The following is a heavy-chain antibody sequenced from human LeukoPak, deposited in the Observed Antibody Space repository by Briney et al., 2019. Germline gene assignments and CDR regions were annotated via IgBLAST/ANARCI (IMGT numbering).Heavy chain of an antibody. J-gene: IGHJ6*03. Sequence: PGGSLRLSCAASGFTFSSFDMHWVRQPTGQGLEWVSTIGTASDTYYPGSVEGRFTLSRDNAKNSLYLQMNSLTAGDTAVYYCASAPPRGKYYYMDVWGKGTTVTVSS. D-gene: IGHD1-1*01. CDR2: IGTASDT. CDR1: GFTFSSFD. CDR3: ASAPPRGKYYYMDV. V-gene: IGHV3-13*01.